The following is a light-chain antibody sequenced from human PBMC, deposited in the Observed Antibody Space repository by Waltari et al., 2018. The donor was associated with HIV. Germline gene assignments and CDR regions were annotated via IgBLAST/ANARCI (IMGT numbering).Light chain of an antibody. Sequence: QVVLTQPPSASASPGAPVRLTCTLSSGHNHYVIAWPQQQPEKGPRLLMKLNSAGRHSKGDGVPDRFSGSSSGAERYLIISSLQSEDAADYFCQTWRTGLQVFGGGTRLTVL. V-gene: IGLV4-69*02. J-gene: IGLJ3*02. CDR3: QTWRTGLQV. CDR1: SGHNHYV. CDR2: LNSAGRH.